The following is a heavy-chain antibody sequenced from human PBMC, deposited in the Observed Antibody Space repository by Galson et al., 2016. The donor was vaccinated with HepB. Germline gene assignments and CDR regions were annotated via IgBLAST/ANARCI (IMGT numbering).Heavy chain of an antibody. V-gene: IGHV1-18*04. CDR1: GFTFTSYG. Sequence: SVKVSCKASGFTFTSYGFSWVRQAPGQGLEWMGWISAYNGNTNYAQKVQARLTMTTDTSTSTAHMELRSLRSDDTAVYYCARRSYDSSARAFDIWGQGTMVTVSS. D-gene: IGHD3-22*01. J-gene: IGHJ3*02. CDR3: ARRSYDSSARAFDI. CDR2: ISAYNGNT.